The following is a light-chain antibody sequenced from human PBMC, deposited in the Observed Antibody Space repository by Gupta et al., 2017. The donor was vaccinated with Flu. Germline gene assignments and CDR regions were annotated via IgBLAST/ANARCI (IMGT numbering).Light chain of an antibody. V-gene: IGLV2-8*01. J-gene: IGLJ3*02. Sequence: NTSCRRSINVRGKYSIGSWNHHPAGNTPQILIYENRHRSSGVPSRCSGSRSGNTAALTVSGLKDEDEDDYYGCAAADNRVMFGGGTNLIVL. CDR2: ENR. CDR1: INVRGKYSI. CDR3: CAAADNRVM.